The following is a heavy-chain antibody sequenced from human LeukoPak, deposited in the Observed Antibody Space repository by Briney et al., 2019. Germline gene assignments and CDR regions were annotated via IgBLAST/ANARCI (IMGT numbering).Heavy chain of an antibody. CDR2: IYYSGST. CDR3: VRLGGHYDSSGYFMGFDY. Sequence: SETLSLTCTVSGGSISSYYWSWIRQPPGKGLEWIGYIYYSGSTNYNPSLKSRVTISVDTSKNQFSLKLSSVTAADTAVYYCVRLGGHYDSSGYFMGFDYWGQGTLVTVSS. D-gene: IGHD3-22*01. V-gene: IGHV4-59*08. J-gene: IGHJ4*02. CDR1: GGSISSYY.